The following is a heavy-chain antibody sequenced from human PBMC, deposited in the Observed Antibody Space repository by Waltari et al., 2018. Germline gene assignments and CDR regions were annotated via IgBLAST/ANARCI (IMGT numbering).Heavy chain of an antibody. CDR1: GGTFTSYA. V-gene: IGHV1-69*06. D-gene: IGHD3-10*01. Sequence: QLVQSGAEVKKPGSSVKVSCQASGGTFTSYAISWVRQAPGQGLEWMGGIIPLSGSTSYAQKFQGRGTMTRDTSTSTVYMELSSLRSEDTAVYYCARVIGFYGSGSYYSRDYWGQGTLVTVSS. J-gene: IGHJ4*02. CDR2: IIPLSGST. CDR3: ARVIGFYGSGSYYSRDY.